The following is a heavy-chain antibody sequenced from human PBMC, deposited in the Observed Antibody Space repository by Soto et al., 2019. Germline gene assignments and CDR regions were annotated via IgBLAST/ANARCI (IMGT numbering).Heavy chain of an antibody. D-gene: IGHD3-22*01. CDR2: MYSGGNT. CDR3: ERKPYDSTGYYYGA. CDR1: GGSFSSSTYY. Sequence: QLQLQESGPGLVKPSETLSLTCTVSGGSFSSSTYYWGWIRQPPGKGLEWIGSMYSGGNTYYNPSLKSRVTVSVDTSKNHFSLKLTSVTAADTAMYYCERKPYDSTGYYYGAWGQGTLVTVSS. J-gene: IGHJ5*02. V-gene: IGHV4-39*02.